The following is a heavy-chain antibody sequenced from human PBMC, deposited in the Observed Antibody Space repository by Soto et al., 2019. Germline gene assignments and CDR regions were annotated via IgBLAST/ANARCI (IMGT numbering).Heavy chain of an antibody. V-gene: IGHV3-66*01. D-gene: IGHD6-19*01. Sequence: PVGSLRLSCAASGFTVSNNYMSWVRQAPGKGLEWVSVIYSGGSTYYADSVKGRFIISRDNSKNTLYLQMNRLRAEDTAVYYCARDRYSSGWYSGFDYWGQGTLVTVSS. CDR3: ARDRYSSGWYSGFDY. CDR1: GFTVSNNY. CDR2: IYSGGST. J-gene: IGHJ4*02.